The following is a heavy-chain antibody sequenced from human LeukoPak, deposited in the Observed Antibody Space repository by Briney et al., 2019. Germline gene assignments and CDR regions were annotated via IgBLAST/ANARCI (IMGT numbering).Heavy chain of an antibody. CDR3: AGEGGSYLYYFDY. CDR1: GGSISSYY. J-gene: IGHJ4*02. Sequence: SETLSLTCTVSGGSISSYYWSWIRQPPGKGLEWIGYIYYSGSTNYNPSLKSRVTISVDTSKNQFSLKLSSVTAADTAVYYCAGEGGSYLYYFDYWGQGTLVTVSS. CDR2: IYYSGST. V-gene: IGHV4-59*01. D-gene: IGHD3-16*02.